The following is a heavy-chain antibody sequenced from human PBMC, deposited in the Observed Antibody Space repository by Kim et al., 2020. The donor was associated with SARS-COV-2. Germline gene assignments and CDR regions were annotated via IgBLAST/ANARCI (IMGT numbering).Heavy chain of an antibody. CDR3: AIMYYYDSSGKFDY. CDR1: GFTVSSNY. D-gene: IGHD3-22*01. Sequence: GGSLRLSCAASGFTVSSNYMSWVRQAPGKGLEWASVIYSGGSTYYADSVKGRFTISRDNSKNTLYLQMNSLRAEDTAVYYCAIMYYYDSSGKFDYWGQGT. J-gene: IGHJ4*02. CDR2: IYSGGST. V-gene: IGHV3-53*01.